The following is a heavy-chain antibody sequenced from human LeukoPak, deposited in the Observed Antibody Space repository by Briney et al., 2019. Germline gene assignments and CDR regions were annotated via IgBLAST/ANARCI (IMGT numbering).Heavy chain of an antibody. D-gene: IGHD4-11*01. V-gene: IGHV3-30*18. CDR3: AKGAADYQDHYFDS. CDR2: ISYDGNID. Sequence: PGGSLRLSCSASGFTFKNFGMHWVRQAPGKGLEWVAVISYDGNIDYYADSVRGRFTISRDNSKKTLYLQMNSLRTEDTAVYYCAKGAADYQDHYFDSWGQGTLVTVSS. CDR1: GFTFKNFG. J-gene: IGHJ4*02.